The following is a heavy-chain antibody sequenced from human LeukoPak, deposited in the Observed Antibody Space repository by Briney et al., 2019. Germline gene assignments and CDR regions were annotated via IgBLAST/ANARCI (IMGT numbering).Heavy chain of an antibody. CDR2: IYHSGNT. CDR1: GASISSSNW. CDR3: ARKHSGSYLRAFHI. V-gene: IGHV4-4*02. J-gene: IGHJ3*02. D-gene: IGHD1-26*01. Sequence: SETLSLTCAVSGASISSSNWWSWVRPPPGKGLEWIGEIYHSGNTNYNPSLESRVTISVDKSKIHFSLKLTSVTAADTALYYCARKHSGSYLRAFHIWGQGTMVTVSS.